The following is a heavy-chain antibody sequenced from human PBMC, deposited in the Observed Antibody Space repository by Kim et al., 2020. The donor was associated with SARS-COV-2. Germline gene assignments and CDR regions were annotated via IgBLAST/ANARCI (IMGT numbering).Heavy chain of an antibody. V-gene: IGHV4-4*02. CDR2: IYHSGST. Sequence: SETLSLTCAVSGGSISSSNWWSWVRQPPGKGLEWIGEIYHSGSTNYNPSLKSRVTISVDKSKNQFSLKLKSVTAADTAVYYCARKPQMVRGAIIPPPLDYWGQGTLVTVSS. J-gene: IGHJ4*02. CDR3: ARKPQMVRGAIIPPPLDY. CDR1: GGSISSSNW. D-gene: IGHD3-10*01.